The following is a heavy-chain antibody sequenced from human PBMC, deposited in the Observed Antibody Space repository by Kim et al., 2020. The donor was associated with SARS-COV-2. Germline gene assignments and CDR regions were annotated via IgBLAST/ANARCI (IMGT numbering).Heavy chain of an antibody. J-gene: IGHJ4*02. CDR3: VRGRSSTPYHFDN. Sequence: SETLSLTCNVSGGSISTYYWSCIRQSPGKGLEWIGYIFYSGSTNSNPSLKSRVTLSADTTENQLSLRLTSVTAADTAMYYCVRGRSSTPYHFDNWGQGALVTVSS. CDR1: GGSISTYY. D-gene: IGHD2-2*01. V-gene: IGHV4-59*12. CDR2: IFYSGST.